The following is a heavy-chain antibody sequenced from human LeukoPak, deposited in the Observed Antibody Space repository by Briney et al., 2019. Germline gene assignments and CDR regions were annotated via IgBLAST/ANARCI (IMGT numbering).Heavy chain of an antibody. CDR3: AKDQRGYSYVPYYFDY. V-gene: IGHV3-23*01. CDR2: ISGSGGST. D-gene: IGHD5-18*01. Sequence: PGGSLRLSCAASGFTFSSYAMSWVRQAPGKGLEWVSAISGSGGSTYYADSVKGRFTISRDNSKNTLYLQMNSLRAEDTAVYYCAKDQRGYSYVPYYFDYWGQGTLVTVSS. CDR1: GFTFSSYA. J-gene: IGHJ4*02.